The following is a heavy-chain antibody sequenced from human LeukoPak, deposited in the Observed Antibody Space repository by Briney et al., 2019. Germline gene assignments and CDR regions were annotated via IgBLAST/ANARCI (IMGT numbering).Heavy chain of an antibody. V-gene: IGHV3-11*06. D-gene: IGHD5-12*01. CDR2: ISSSSSFT. Sequence: PGGSLRLSCAASGFTFSDAWMSWVRQAPGKGLEWLSHISSSSSFTHYADSVEGRFTISRDNAKDSLYLQMNSLRAEDTALYYCARDLFSGYDPRTFDLWGQGTLVTVSS. CDR3: ARDLFSGYDPRTFDL. J-gene: IGHJ4*02. CDR1: GFTFSDAW.